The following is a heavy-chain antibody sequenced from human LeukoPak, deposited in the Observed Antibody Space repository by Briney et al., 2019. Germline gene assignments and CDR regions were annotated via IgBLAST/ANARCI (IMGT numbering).Heavy chain of an antibody. Sequence: GGSLRLSCAASGFTFSSYAMNWVRQVPGKGLEWVGRVKTKADGGTRDYAAPVEGRFTISRDDSENTLYLQMDSLKTEDTAVYYCTSDPRIGRYFDYWGQGTLVTVSS. D-gene: IGHD1-26*01. J-gene: IGHJ4*02. CDR3: TSDPRIGRYFDY. CDR2: VKTKADGGTR. V-gene: IGHV3-15*01. CDR1: GFTFSSYA.